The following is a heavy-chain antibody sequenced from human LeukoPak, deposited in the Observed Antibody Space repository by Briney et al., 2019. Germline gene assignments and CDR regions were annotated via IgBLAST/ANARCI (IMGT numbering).Heavy chain of an antibody. Sequence: PSETLSLTCTVSGGSINNHYWSWIRQPPGKGLEWLGYIYYSGDTNYSPSLTIRVTISLDPSQNQFSLKLSSVTAADTAVYYCARRRGNFWSDYYAFDSWGLGTLVTVSS. CDR3: ARRRGNFWSDYYAFDS. J-gene: IGHJ4*02. CDR1: GGSINNHY. D-gene: IGHD3-3*01. V-gene: IGHV4-59*08. CDR2: IYYSGDT.